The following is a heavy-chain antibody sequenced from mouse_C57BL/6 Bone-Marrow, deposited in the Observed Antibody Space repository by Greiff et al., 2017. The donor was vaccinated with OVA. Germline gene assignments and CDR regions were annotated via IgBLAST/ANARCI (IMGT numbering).Heavy chain of an antibody. CDR1: GYTFTSYW. CDR2: IYPGNSDT. J-gene: IGHJ2*01. Sequence: VQLKESGTVLARPGASVKMSCKTSGYTFTSYWMHWVKQRPGQGLEWIGAIYPGNSDTSYNQKFKGKATLTAVSSASTAYMELSSLTNEDSAVDYWTRYYYGSSYDYWGQGTTLTVSS. CDR3: TRYYYGSSYDY. D-gene: IGHD1-1*01. V-gene: IGHV1-5*01.